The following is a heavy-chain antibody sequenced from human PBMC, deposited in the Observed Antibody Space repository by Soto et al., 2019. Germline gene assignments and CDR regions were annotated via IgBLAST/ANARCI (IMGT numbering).Heavy chain of an antibody. CDR2: ISGSGGST. CDR3: AKNSVATIRLGYDY. CDR1: GFTFSSYA. D-gene: IGHD5-12*01. J-gene: IGHJ4*02. V-gene: IGHV3-23*01. Sequence: EVQLLESGGGLVQPGGSLRLSCAASGFTFSSYAMSWVRQAPGKGLEWVSAISGSGGSTYYADSVKGRFTISRDNSKNTLYLQMNSMRAEDTAVYYCAKNSVATIRLGYDYWGQGTLVTVSS.